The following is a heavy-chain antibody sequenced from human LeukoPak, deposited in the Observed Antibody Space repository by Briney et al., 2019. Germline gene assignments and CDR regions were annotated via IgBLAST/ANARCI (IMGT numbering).Heavy chain of an antibody. CDR2: ISGSGGST. CDR3: ANLEIVGATGRDY. Sequence: GGSLRLSCAASGFTFSSYAMSWVRQAPGKGLAWVSAISGSGGSTYYADSVKGRFTISRDNSKNTLYLQMNSLRAEDTAVYYCANLEIVGATGRDYWGQGTLVTVSS. J-gene: IGHJ4*02. CDR1: GFTFSSYA. D-gene: IGHD1-26*01. V-gene: IGHV3-23*01.